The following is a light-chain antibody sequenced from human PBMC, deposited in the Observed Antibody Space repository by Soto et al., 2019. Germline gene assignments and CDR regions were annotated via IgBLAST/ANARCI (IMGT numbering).Light chain of an antibody. CDR3: SSYTSSSTLYV. J-gene: IGLJ1*01. CDR2: DVS. CDR1: RSDVGDYNY. Sequence: QSALTQPASVSASPGQSITISCTGTRSDVGDYNYVSWYQQHPGKAPKLMIYDVSNRPSGVSNRFSGSKSGNTASLTISGLQAEDEADYYCSSYTSSSTLYVFGTGTKLTVL. V-gene: IGLV2-14*01.